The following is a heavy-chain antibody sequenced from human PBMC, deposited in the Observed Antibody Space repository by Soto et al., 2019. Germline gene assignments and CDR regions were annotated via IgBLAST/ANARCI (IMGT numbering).Heavy chain of an antibody. Sequence: SVKVSFKASGCTFSSYAISWVRQAPGQGLEWMGGIIPIFGTANYAQKFQGRVTITADESTSTAYMELSSLRSEDTAVYYCARYYYDSSDYYPRLYYYGMDVWGQGTTVTVSS. CDR2: IIPIFGTA. J-gene: IGHJ6*02. D-gene: IGHD3-22*01. CDR1: GCTFSSYA. V-gene: IGHV1-69*13. CDR3: ARYYYDSSDYYPRLYYYGMDV.